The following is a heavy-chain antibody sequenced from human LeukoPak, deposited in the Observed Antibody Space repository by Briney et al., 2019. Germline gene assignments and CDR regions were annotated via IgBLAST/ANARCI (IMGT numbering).Heavy chain of an antibody. J-gene: IGHJ4*02. CDR3: ARRGSQYSSSSGQTNYYFDY. Sequence: ASVKVSCKASGYTFTGYYMHWVRQAPGQGLEWMGWMNPNSGNTGYAQKFQGRVTMTRNTSISTAYMELSSLKASDTAMYYCARRGSQYSSSSGQTNYYFDYWGQGTLVTVSS. CDR1: GYTFTGYY. V-gene: IGHV1-8*02. CDR2: MNPNSGNT. D-gene: IGHD6-6*01.